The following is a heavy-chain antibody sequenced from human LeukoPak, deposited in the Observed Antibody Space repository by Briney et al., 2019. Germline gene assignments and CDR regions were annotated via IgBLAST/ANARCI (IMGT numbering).Heavy chain of an antibody. CDR1: GFGLSVLS. D-gene: IGHD3-10*01. V-gene: IGHV1-24*01. CDR2: IRPETGEP. CDR3: STDSGRSYFYFDF. J-gene: IGHJ4*02. Sequence: ASVKFSCKISGFGLSVLSIQWMRQAPGKGLEWVGGIRPETGEPIFAQKFRGRVTITEDTFTDTGYLELRGLTSEDTAVYYCSTDSGRSYFYFDFWGQGTLVTVSS.